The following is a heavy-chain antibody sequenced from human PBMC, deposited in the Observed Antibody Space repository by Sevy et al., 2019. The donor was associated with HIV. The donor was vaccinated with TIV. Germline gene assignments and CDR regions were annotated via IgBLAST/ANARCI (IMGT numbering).Heavy chain of an antibody. CDR1: GFTFNDYY. Sequence: GGSLRLSCAASGFTFNDYYMTWIRQAPGKGLEWVSYISNSGNTIKYADSVKGRFTISRDNAKNSLYLQMNSLRAEDTAVYYYAREVSSSRGDLDNWGQGTLVTVSS. J-gene: IGHJ4*02. CDR3: AREVSSSRGDLDN. V-gene: IGHV3-11*01. CDR2: ISNSGNTI. D-gene: IGHD6-13*01.